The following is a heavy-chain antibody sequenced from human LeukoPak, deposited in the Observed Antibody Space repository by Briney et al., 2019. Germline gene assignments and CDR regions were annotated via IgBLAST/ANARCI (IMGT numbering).Heavy chain of an antibody. Sequence: SVKVSCKASGGTFSSYAISWVRQAPGPGLEWMGGIIPIFGTANYAQKFQGRVTITADKSTSTAYMELSSLRSEDTAVYYCARDGAETYYFDYWGQGTLVTVSS. CDR2: IIPIFGTA. CDR1: GGTFSSYA. V-gene: IGHV1-69*06. CDR3: ARDGAETYYFDY. D-gene: IGHD3-16*01. J-gene: IGHJ4*02.